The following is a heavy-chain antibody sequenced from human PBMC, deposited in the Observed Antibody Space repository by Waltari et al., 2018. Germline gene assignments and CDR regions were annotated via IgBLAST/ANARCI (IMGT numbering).Heavy chain of an antibody. CDR2: IYYSGIT. J-gene: IGHJ3*02. CDR1: GGSISSGGYY. Sequence: QVQLQESGPGLVKPSQTLSLTCTVSGGSISSGGYYWSWIRQHPGKGLEWIGYIYYSGITYYNPSLKSRVTISVDTSKNQFSLKLSSVTAADTAVYYCARGKAAAGTDAFDIWGQGTMVTVSS. CDR3: ARGKAAAGTDAFDI. D-gene: IGHD6-13*01. V-gene: IGHV4-31*03.